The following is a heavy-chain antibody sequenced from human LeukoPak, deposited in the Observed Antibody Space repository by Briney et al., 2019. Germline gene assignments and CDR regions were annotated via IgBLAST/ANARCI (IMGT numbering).Heavy chain of an antibody. V-gene: IGHV3-23*01. D-gene: IGHD3-22*01. J-gene: IGHJ4*02. CDR1: GLTFSSYA. CDR2: ISGSGGST. CDR3: AKGYYYDSSGYYPFDY. Sequence: PGGSLRLSCAASGLTFSSYAMSWVRQAPGKGLEWVSAISGSGGSTYYADSVKGRFTISRDNSKNTLYLQMNSLRAEDTAVYYCAKGYYYDSSGYYPFDYWGQGTLVTVSS.